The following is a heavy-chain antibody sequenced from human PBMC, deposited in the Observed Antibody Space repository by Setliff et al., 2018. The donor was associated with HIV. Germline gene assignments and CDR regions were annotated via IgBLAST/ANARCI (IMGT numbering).Heavy chain of an antibody. J-gene: IGHJ3*02. CDR1: GGSISTYY. Sequence: SETLSRTCTVSGGSISTYYWSWIRQSPGKGLEWICYIYYSGSTKYNPSLKSRLPISVGTSTNQFSLKLRSVTSADPAFYYGARGVTPPPPFGAIDIWGLGTLVT. D-gene: IGHD5-18*01. V-gene: IGHV4-59*01. CDR3: ARGVTPPPPFGAIDI. CDR2: IYYSGST.